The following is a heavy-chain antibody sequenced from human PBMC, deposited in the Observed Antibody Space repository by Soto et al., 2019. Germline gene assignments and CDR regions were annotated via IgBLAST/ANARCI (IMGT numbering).Heavy chain of an antibody. J-gene: IGHJ4*02. Sequence: SLRLSCAASGFTFSSYGMHWVRQAPGKGLEWVAVISYDGSNKYYADSVKGRFTISRDNSKNTLYLQMNSLRAEDTAVYYCAKEAGYSSSSSYFDYWGQGTLVTVSS. D-gene: IGHD6-6*01. CDR3: AKEAGYSSSSSYFDY. CDR1: GFTFSSYG. V-gene: IGHV3-30*18. CDR2: ISYDGSNK.